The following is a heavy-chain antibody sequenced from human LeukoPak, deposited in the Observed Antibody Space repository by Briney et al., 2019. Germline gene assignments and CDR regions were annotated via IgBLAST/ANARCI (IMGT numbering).Heavy chain of an antibody. CDR2: IIPIFGTA. D-gene: IGHD5-18*01. CDR3: ARGSTLQLPYYYYYYMDV. CDR1: GFTFTSYY. Sequence: SVKVSCKASGFTFTSYYMHWVRQAPGQGLEWMGGIIPIFGTANYAQKFQGRVTITADKSTSTAYMELSSLRSEDTAVYYCARGSTLQLPYYYYYYMDVWGKGTTVTVSS. V-gene: IGHV1-69*06. J-gene: IGHJ6*03.